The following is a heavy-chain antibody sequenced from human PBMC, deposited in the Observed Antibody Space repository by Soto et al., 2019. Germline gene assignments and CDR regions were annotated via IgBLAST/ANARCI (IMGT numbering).Heavy chain of an antibody. Sequence: VGSLRLSCAASGFTFSSYWMHWVRQSPGKGLVWVSQIDSDGRSTTYADTVKGRFTVSRDNAKNKLFLQMNSLRAEDTAVYYCVRDYDSSGFYSGHWGQGTLVTVSS. V-gene: IGHV3-74*03. CDR1: GFTFSSYW. CDR3: VRDYDSSGFYSGH. J-gene: IGHJ4*02. D-gene: IGHD3-22*01. CDR2: IDSDGRST.